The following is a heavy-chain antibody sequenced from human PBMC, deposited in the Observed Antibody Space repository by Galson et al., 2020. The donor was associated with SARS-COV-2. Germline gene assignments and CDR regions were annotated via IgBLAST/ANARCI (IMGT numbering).Heavy chain of an antibody. CDR3: ARDRGKLELWITGGGFDH. J-gene: IGHJ4*02. D-gene: IGHD5-18*01. CDR2: IDDSGST. V-gene: IGHV4-31*03. Sequence: ASETLSLTCTVSGGSIRSGGYYWNWIRQHPGKGLEWIGDIDDSGSTHYNPSLKSRVTISVDTSKNQFSLKLSSVTAADTAVYYCARDRGKLELWITGGGFDHWGQGTLVNVSS. CDR1: GGSIRSGGYY.